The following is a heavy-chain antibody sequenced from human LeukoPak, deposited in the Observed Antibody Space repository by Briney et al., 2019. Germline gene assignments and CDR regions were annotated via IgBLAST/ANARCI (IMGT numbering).Heavy chain of an antibody. J-gene: IGHJ4*02. CDR1: GGSISSYY. D-gene: IGHD4-11*01. Sequence: SETLSLTCTVSGGSISSYYWSWIRQPPGKGLEWIGYIYYSGSTNYNPSLKSRVTISVDTSKNQFSLKLSSVTAADTAVCYCARAEYSNYETFDYWGQGTLVTVSS. CDR2: IYYSGST. V-gene: IGHV4-59*01. CDR3: ARAEYSNYETFDY.